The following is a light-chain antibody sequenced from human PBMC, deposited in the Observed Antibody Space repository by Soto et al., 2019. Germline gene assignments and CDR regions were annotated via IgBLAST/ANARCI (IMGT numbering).Light chain of an antibody. J-gene: IGKJ1*01. CDR2: RAS. CDR3: QQYQTWT. Sequence: DIQMTQSPFTLSASVGDRVTLTCRASQSISRWLAWYQQKPGKAPKLLIYRASSLESGVPSRFSGSGSGTEFTLTISGLQSDDAATYYCQQYQTWTFGQGTMVEIK. V-gene: IGKV1-5*03. CDR1: QSISRW.